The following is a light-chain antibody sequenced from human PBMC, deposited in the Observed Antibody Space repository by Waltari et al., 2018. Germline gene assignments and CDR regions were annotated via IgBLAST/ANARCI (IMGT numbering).Light chain of an antibody. Sequence: QSVLTQPPSVSGAPGQRVTISCTGRSSNIGAGHDVNWYQQVPGTGPKLLIYGNSSGPTGFPERFSGSKSGTSAALTNTGLQAGDEADYYCQSLDISLSGGVIFGGGTKV. CDR2: GNS. CDR1: SSNIGAGHD. J-gene: IGLJ2*01. V-gene: IGLV1-40*01. CDR3: QSLDISLSGGVI.